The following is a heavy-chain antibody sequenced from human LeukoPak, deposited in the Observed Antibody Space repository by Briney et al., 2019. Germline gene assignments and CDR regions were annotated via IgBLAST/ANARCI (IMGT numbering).Heavy chain of an antibody. V-gene: IGHV4-34*01. CDR3: ARAGTILFDY. D-gene: IGHD6-19*01. J-gene: IGHJ4*02. Sequence: PSETPSLTCAVYGGSFSGYYWSWIRQPPGKGLEWIGEINHSGSTNYNPSLKSRVTISVDTSKNQFSLKLSSVTAADTAVYYCARAGTILFDYWGQGTLVTVSS. CDR1: GGSFSGYY. CDR2: INHSGST.